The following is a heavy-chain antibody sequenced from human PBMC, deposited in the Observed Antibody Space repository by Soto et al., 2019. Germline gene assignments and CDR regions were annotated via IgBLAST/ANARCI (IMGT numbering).Heavy chain of an antibody. Sequence: GGSLRLSCAASGFTFTSYGLHWVRQAPGKGLEWVAGISYDGSKKYFADSVKGRFTISRDNPRSTLFLDMNSLRGEDTAIYYCAKTWFGEDNYGMDVWGQGTTVTVSS. J-gene: IGHJ6*02. D-gene: IGHD3-10*01. CDR1: GFTFTSYG. V-gene: IGHV3-30*18. CDR3: AKTWFGEDNYGMDV. CDR2: ISYDGSKK.